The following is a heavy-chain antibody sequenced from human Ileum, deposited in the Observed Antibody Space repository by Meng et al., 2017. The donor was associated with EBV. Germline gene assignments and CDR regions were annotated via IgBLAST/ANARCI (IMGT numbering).Heavy chain of an antibody. CDR2: MNSYTGNA. D-gene: IGHD3-16*01. V-gene: IGHV1-8*01. J-gene: IGHJ5*02. CDR3: ARGSGAGGRDWFDP. Sequence: GQMVNSGADVKKPRASVKVSCKASGYTFINHDINWVRQAAGQGLESIGWMNSYTGNAGYAQKFRGRVTMTRDTSINTAYLEVISLTSEDTAVYYCARGSGAGGRDWFDPWGQGTLVTVSS. CDR1: GYTFINHD.